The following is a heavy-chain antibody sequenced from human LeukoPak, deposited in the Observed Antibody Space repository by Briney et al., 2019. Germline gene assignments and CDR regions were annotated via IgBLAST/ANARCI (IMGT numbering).Heavy chain of an antibody. Sequence: DPGGSLRPSCVGSGFTSIAYALTWARQAPGKGLEWVSGMSGGGVTTYYADSVKGRFTISRDNSKNTLYLQMNSLRADDTAIYYCARNQQLGGHSYYYYGMDVWGQGTTVTVSS. CDR2: MSGGGVTT. V-gene: IGHV3-23*01. J-gene: IGHJ6*02. CDR3: ARNQQLGGHSYYYYGMDV. CDR1: GFTSIAYA. D-gene: IGHD3-16*01.